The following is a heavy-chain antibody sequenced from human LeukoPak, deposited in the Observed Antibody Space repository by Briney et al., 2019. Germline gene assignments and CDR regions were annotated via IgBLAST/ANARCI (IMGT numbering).Heavy chain of an antibody. CDR3: ARLGSSWIYYYYYGMDV. J-gene: IGHJ6*04. CDR1: GYSFTSYW. Sequence: PGESLTISCKGSGYSFTSYWIGWVSQMPGTGLEWMGIIYPGDSDTRYSPSFQGQVTISADKSISTAYLQWSSLKASDTAMYYCARLGSSWIYYYYYGMDVWGKGTTVTVSS. CDR2: IYPGDSDT. V-gene: IGHV5-51*01. D-gene: IGHD6-13*01.